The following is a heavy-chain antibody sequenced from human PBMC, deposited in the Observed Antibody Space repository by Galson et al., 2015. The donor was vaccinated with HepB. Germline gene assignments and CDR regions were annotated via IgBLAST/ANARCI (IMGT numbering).Heavy chain of an antibody. CDR3: ARELPEVGAFDI. Sequence: SLRLSCAASGFTFSSYDLHWVRQATGKGLEWVSAIGTAGDTYYPGSVKGRFTISRENAKNSLYLQMNSLRAGDTAVYYCARELPEVGAFDIWGQGTMVTVSS. V-gene: IGHV3-13*04. J-gene: IGHJ3*02. CDR1: GFTFSSYD. CDR2: IGTAGDT.